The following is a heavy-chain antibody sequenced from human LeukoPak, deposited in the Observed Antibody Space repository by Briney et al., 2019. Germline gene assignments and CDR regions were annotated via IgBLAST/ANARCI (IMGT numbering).Heavy chain of an antibody. D-gene: IGHD1-26*01. CDR3: ARDQGFRSYYGEYFDL. J-gene: IGHJ2*01. V-gene: IGHV3-30-3*01. CDR1: GFTVSSNY. Sequence: GGSLRLSCAASGFTVSSNYMSWVRQAPGKGLDWVAIISYDGNNKDYADSVKGRFTISRDNSKNTLYLEVTSLRSEDTAVYYCARDQGFRSYYGEYFDLWGLGTLVTVSS. CDR2: ISYDGNNK.